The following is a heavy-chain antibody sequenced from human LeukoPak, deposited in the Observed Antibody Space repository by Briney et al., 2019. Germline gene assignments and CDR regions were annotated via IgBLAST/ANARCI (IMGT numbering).Heavy chain of an antibody. CDR2: ISGSGGAT. CDR1: GFTFSSYG. V-gene: IGHV3-23*01. Sequence: GGSLRLSCAASGFTFSSYGMHWVRQAPGKGLEWVSAISGSGGATYYADSVKGRFTISRDNSKNTLYLQMNSLRAEDTAVYYCAKNHSDGYLDYWGQGTLVTVSS. J-gene: IGHJ4*02. D-gene: IGHD5-24*01. CDR3: AKNHSDGYLDY.